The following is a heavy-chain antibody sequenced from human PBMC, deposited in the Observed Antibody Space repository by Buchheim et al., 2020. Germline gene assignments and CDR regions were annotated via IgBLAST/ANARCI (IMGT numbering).Heavy chain of an antibody. D-gene: IGHD2-2*01. J-gene: IGHJ4*02. V-gene: IGHV4-34*01. CDR1: GGSFSGYY. Sequence: QVQLQQWGAGLLKPSETLSLTRAVYGGSFSGYYWSWIRQPPGKGLEWIGEINHSGSTNYNPSLKSRVTISVDTSKNQFSLKLSSVTGADTAVYYCAGRGYCSDTSCLTWGYWGQGTL. CDR2: INHSGST. CDR3: AGRGYCSDTSCLTWGY.